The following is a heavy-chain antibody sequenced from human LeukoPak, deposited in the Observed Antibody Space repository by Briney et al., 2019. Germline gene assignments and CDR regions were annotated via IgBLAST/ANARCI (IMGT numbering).Heavy chain of an antibody. J-gene: IGHJ4*02. Sequence: SETLSLTCTVSGGPISSYYWSWIRQPPGKGLEWIGYIYYSGSTNYNPSLKSRVTISVDTSKNQFSLKLSSVTAADTAVYYCARGSTVLRYFDWFAGAYFDYWGQGTLVTVSS. V-gene: IGHV4-59*01. CDR3: ARGSTVLRYFDWFAGAYFDY. CDR1: GGPISSYY. CDR2: IYYSGST. D-gene: IGHD3-9*01.